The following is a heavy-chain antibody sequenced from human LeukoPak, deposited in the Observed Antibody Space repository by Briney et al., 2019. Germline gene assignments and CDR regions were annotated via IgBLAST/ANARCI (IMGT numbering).Heavy chain of an antibody. Sequence: SVKISCKTSGYTFTSYGISWVRQAPGHGLEWMGGIIPIFGTANYAQKFQGRDTITTEESTSTAYMGLSRLRSEDTAVYYCARVQQTYYYDSSGLNAFDIWGQGTMVTVSS. J-gene: IGHJ3*02. D-gene: IGHD3-22*01. CDR1: GYTFTSYG. CDR2: IIPIFGTA. CDR3: ARVQQTYYYDSSGLNAFDI. V-gene: IGHV1-69*05.